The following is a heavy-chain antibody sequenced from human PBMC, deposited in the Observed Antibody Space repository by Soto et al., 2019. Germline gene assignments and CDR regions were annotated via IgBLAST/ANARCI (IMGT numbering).Heavy chain of an antibody. Sequence: SETLSLTCTVSGGSISSGDYYWSWIRQPPGKGLEWIGCIYYSGSTNYNPSLKSRVTISVDTSKNQFSLNLRSVTAADTAVYYCARGRWLQLIYFDYWGQGTLVTVSS. D-gene: IGHD5-12*01. J-gene: IGHJ4*02. CDR1: GGSISSGDYY. CDR3: ARGRWLQLIYFDY. V-gene: IGHV4-61*08. CDR2: IYYSGST.